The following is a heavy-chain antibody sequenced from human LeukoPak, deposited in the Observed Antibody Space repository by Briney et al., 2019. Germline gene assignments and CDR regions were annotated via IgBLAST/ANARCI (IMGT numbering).Heavy chain of an antibody. CDR2: IYYSGST. D-gene: IGHD3-10*01. CDR1: GGSISSGDYY. V-gene: IGHV4-30-4*08. Sequence: PSETLSFTCTVSGGSISSGDYYWSWIRQPPGKGLEWIGYIYYSGSTYYNPSLKSRVTISVDTSKNQSSLKLSSVTAADTAVYYCACEVRPWNWFDPWGQGTLVTVSS. J-gene: IGHJ5*02. CDR3: ACEVRPWNWFDP.